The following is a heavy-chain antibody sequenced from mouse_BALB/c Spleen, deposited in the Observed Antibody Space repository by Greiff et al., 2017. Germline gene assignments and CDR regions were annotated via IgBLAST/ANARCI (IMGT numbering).Heavy chain of an antibody. CDR2: INPNNGGT. D-gene: IGHD3-3*01. V-gene: IGHV1-18*01. Sequence: VQLKESGPELVKPGASVKIPCKASGYTFTDYNMDWVKQSHGKSLEWIGDINPNNGGTIYNQKFKGKATLTVDKSSSTAYMELRSLTSEDTAVYYCARGDEGGYYFDYWGQGTTLTVSS. J-gene: IGHJ2*01. CDR3: ARGDEGGYYFDY. CDR1: GYTFTDYN.